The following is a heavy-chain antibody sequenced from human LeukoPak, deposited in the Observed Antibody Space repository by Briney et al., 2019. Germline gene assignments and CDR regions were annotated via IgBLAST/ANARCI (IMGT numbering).Heavy chain of an antibody. Sequence: PGGSLRLSCVASGFSFSDYYMGWIRQAPGKGLEWISYISSSGSNIYNADSVKGRFTISRDNARNSLYLQMNSLRDEDTAVYSCVRGFYGGNPLDAFDIWGQGTMVTVSS. CDR2: ISSSGSNI. CDR1: GFSFSDYY. CDR3: VRGFYGGNPLDAFDI. J-gene: IGHJ3*02. V-gene: IGHV3-11*01. D-gene: IGHD4-23*01.